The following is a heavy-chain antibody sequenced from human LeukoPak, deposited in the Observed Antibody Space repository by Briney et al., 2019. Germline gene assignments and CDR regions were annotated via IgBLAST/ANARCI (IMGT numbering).Heavy chain of an antibody. D-gene: IGHD6-13*01. Sequence: PGGSLRLSCAASGFTFSSYEMNWVRQAPGKGLEWVSYISSSGSTIYYADSVKGRFTISRDNAKNSLYLQMNSLRAEDTAVYYCARLWSDSSSWYRSFDPWGQGTLVTVSS. V-gene: IGHV3-48*03. CDR3: ARLWSDSSSWYRSFDP. CDR2: ISSSGSTI. J-gene: IGHJ5*02. CDR1: GFTFSSYE.